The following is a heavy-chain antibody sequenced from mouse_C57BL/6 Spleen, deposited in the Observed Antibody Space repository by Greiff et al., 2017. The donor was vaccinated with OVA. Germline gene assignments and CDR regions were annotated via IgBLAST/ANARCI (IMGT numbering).Heavy chain of an antibody. CDR1: GYTFTSYW. Sequence: QVQLQQPGTELVKPGASVKLSCKASGYTFTSYWLHWVKQRPGQGLDWIGNINPSNGGTNYNEKFKSKATLTVDKSSSTAYMQLSSLTSEDSAVDYCARWGVTTLFDYWGQGTTLTVSS. V-gene: IGHV1-53*01. D-gene: IGHD2-2*01. J-gene: IGHJ2*01. CDR2: INPSNGGT. CDR3: ARWGVTTLFDY.